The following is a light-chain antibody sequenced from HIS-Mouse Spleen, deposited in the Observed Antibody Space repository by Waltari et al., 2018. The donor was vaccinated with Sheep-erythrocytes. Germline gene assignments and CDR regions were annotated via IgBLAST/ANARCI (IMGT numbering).Light chain of an antibody. CDR2: EGS. CDR3: CSYAGSSTPWV. J-gene: IGLJ3*02. CDR1: SSDVGSYNL. V-gene: IGLV2-23*01. Sequence: QSALTQPASVSGSPGQSITISCTGTSSDVGSYNLVSWYQQHPGKAPKLLIHEGSKRPSGVSNRCSGSKSGNTASLTISGRQAEDEADYYCCSYAGSSTPWVFGGGTKLTVL.